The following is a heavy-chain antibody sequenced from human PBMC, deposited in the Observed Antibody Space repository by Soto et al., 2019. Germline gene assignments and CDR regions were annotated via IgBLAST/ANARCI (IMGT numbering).Heavy chain of an antibody. CDR1: GYTFTGHH. V-gene: IGHV1-2*02. CDR3: AKDGRHCSGGSCPQGH. J-gene: IGHJ4*02. D-gene: IGHD2-15*01. CDR2: INPISGGT. Sequence: ASVKVSCKTSGYTFTGHHIHWVRQAPGQGLEWMGWINPISGGTKYREKFQGRVSITRDKSSSTAYMELSSLTSDDSAVYYCAKDGRHCSGGSCPQGHWGQGTLITVSS.